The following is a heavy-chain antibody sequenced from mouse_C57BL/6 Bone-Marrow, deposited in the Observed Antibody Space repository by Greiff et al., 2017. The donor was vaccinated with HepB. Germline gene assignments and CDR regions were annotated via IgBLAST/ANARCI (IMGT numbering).Heavy chain of an antibody. Sequence: VQLQQSGAELVRPGTSVKVSCKASGYAFTNYLIEWVKQRPGQGLEWIGVINPGSGGTNYNEKFKGKATLTADKSSSTAYIQLSSLTSGDSAVYFCALWLRWYVDVWGAGTTVTVSS. V-gene: IGHV1-54*01. CDR3: ALWLRWYVDV. D-gene: IGHD2-2*01. CDR1: GYAFTNYL. CDR2: INPGSGGT. J-gene: IGHJ1*01.